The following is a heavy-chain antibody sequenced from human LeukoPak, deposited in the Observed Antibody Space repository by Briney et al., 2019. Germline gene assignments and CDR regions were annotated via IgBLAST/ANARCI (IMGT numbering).Heavy chain of an antibody. D-gene: IGHD6-13*01. V-gene: IGHV3-53*01. Sequence: PGGSLRLSCAASGFTVSSNYMSWVRQAPGKGLEWVSIIHSGGSTFYADSVKGRFTISRDNSKNTLFLQMNSLRAEDAAIYYCPRAQNTAAGPYYYYGMDVWGQGTTVTVSS. CDR3: PRAQNTAAGPYYYYGMDV. CDR2: IHSGGST. J-gene: IGHJ6*02. CDR1: GFTVSSNY.